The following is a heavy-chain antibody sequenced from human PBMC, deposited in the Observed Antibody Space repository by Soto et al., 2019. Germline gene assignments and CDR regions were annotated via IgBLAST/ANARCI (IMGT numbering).Heavy chain of an antibody. D-gene: IGHD3-22*01. CDR1: GFTFSSYA. J-gene: IGHJ4*02. Sequence: QVQLVESGGGVVQPGRSLRLSCAASGFTFSSYAMHWVRQAPGKGLEWVAVISYDGSNKYYADSVKGRFTISRDNSKNTLYPQMNSLRAEDTAVYYCARDMEGPYDSSGYGLDYWGQGTLVTVSS. CDR3: ARDMEGPYDSSGYGLDY. V-gene: IGHV3-30-3*01. CDR2: ISYDGSNK.